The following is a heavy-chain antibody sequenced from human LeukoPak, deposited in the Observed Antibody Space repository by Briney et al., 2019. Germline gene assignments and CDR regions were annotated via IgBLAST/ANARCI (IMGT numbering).Heavy chain of an antibody. CDR2: ISAYNGNT. J-gene: IGHJ4*02. CDR1: GYTFTSYG. V-gene: IGHV1-18*01. Sequence: ASVKVSCKASGYTFTSYGISWVRQAPEQGLEWMGWISAYNGNTNYAQKLQGRVTMTTDTSTSTAYMELRSLRSDDTAVYHCAREAVVPSGGDYWGQGTLVTVSS. CDR3: AREAVVPSGGDY. D-gene: IGHD2-2*01.